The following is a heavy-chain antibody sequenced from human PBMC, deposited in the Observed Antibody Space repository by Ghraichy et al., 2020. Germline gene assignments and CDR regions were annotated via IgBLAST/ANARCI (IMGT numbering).Heavy chain of an antibody. CDR1: GFTFSSYE. D-gene: IGHD4-17*01. Sequence: GESLNISCAASGFTFSSYEMNWVRQAPGKGLEWVSYISSSGSTIYYADSVKGRFTISRDNAKNSLYLQMNSLRAEDTAVYYCARDDYGDYNYYYGMDVWGQGTTVTVSS. V-gene: IGHV3-48*03. CDR3: ARDDYGDYNYYYGMDV. CDR2: ISSSGSTI. J-gene: IGHJ6*02.